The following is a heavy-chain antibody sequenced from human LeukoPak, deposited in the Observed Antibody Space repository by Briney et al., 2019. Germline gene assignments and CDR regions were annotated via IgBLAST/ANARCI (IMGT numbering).Heavy chain of an antibody. Sequence: PSETLSLTCTVSGGSISSYYWSWIRQPPGKGLEWIGYIYYSGSTNYNPSLKSRVTISVDTSKNQISLKLSSVTAAGTAVYYCARAPASGWFFDYWGQGTLVTVSS. CDR2: IYYSGST. CDR1: GGSISSYY. J-gene: IGHJ4*02. D-gene: IGHD6-19*01. V-gene: IGHV4-59*01. CDR3: ARAPASGWFFDY.